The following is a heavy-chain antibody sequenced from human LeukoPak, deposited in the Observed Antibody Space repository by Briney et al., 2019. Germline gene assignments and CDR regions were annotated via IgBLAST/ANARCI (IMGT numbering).Heavy chain of an antibody. Sequence: ASVKVSCKPSGYTFTSYDINWVRQATGQGLEWMGWMNPNSGNTGYAQKFQGRVTMTRNTSISTAYMELSSLRSEDTAVYYCARGRDYSNYEADYWGQGTLVTVSS. CDR3: ARGRDYSNYEADY. V-gene: IGHV1-8*01. J-gene: IGHJ4*02. D-gene: IGHD4-11*01. CDR2: MNPNSGNT. CDR1: GYTFTSYD.